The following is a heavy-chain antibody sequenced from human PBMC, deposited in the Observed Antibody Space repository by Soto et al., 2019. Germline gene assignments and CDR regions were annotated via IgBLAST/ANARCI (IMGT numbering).Heavy chain of an antibody. CDR2: ISYDGSNK. Sequence: PGGSLRLSCAASGFTFSSYAMHWVRQAPGKGLEWVAVISYDGSNKYYADSVKGRFAISRDNSKNTLYLQMNSLRAEDTAVYYCAKDSAFGVVILPAASPFDYWGLGTLVTVSS. CDR3: AKDSAFGVVILPAASPFDY. D-gene: IGHD3-16*01. J-gene: IGHJ4*02. V-gene: IGHV3-30*09. CDR1: GFTFSSYA.